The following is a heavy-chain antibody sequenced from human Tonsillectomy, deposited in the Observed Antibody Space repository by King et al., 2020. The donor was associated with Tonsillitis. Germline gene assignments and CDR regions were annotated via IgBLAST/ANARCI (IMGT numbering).Heavy chain of an antibody. CDR1: GFTFSNYA. V-gene: IGHV3-30*01. CDR2: ISYDGTNK. J-gene: IGHJ3*01. CDR3: ARAYYYDTSGYYASDAFDV. Sequence: VQLVESGGGVVQPGRSLRLSCAASGFTFSNYAMHWVRQAPGQGLEWVAVISYDGTNKYYADSVKGRFTISRDNSKNTRYLQMNSLRAEDTAIYYCARAYYYDTSGYYASDAFDVWGHGTMVTVSS. D-gene: IGHD3-22*01.